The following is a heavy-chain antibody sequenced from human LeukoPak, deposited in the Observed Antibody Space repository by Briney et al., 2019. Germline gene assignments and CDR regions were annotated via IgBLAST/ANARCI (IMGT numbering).Heavy chain of an antibody. CDR1: GYTFTSYG. J-gene: IGHJ6*02. D-gene: IGHD1-26*01. CDR2: ISAYNGNT. V-gene: IGHV1-18*01. CDR3: ARDSGSYAPRRYYYYGMDV. Sequence: GASVKVSCKASGYTFTSYGISWVRQAPGQGLEWMGWISAYNGNTNYAQKLQGRVTMTTDTSTSTAYMELRSLRSDDTAVYYCARDSGSYAPRRYYYYGMDVWGQGTTVTVSS.